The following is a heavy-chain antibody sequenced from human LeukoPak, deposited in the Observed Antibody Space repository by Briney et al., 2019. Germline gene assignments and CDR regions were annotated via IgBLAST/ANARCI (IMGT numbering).Heavy chain of an antibody. Sequence: SLRLSSAASGFTFSSHGIHWVREAPGKGLERGADISLVGSDKHFAYYVKRRFTISRDYSKNTLYLQMNRLRGEDTAVYYCARDYSGNSCIDCWGQGTLVTVSS. CDR1: GFTFSSHG. CDR3: ARDYSGNSCIDC. J-gene: IGHJ4*02. CDR2: ISLVGSDK. D-gene: IGHD1-26*01. V-gene: IGHV3-30*03.